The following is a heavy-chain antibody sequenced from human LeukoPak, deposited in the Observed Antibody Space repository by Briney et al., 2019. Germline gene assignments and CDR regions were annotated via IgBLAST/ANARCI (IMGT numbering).Heavy chain of an antibody. CDR2: INPNGGST. CDR1: GYTFTNYH. Sequence: ASVKVSFKASGYTFTNYHMHWVRQAPGQGLEWMGIINPNGGSTSYAQRFQGRVTMTRDTSTSTVYMDLSSLRSEDTAVYYCARDYGVADYYFDYWGQGTLVTVSS. J-gene: IGHJ4*02. D-gene: IGHD6-13*01. V-gene: IGHV1-46*01. CDR3: ARDYGVADYYFDY.